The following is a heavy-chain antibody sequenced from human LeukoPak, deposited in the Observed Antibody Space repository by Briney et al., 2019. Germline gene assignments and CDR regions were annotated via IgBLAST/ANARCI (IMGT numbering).Heavy chain of an antibody. CDR2: MYYSGST. CDR1: GGSISSGDYY. D-gene: IGHD3-22*01. CDR3: ARPYYYDSRIDP. V-gene: IGHV4-30-4*01. J-gene: IGHJ5*02. Sequence: PSETLSLTCTVSGGSISSGDYYWSWIRQPPVKGLEGFAYMYYSGSTYYNPSLKRRVTMSADTSKNQLSLKRSSVTAADTAVYYCARPYYYDSRIDPWGQGILVTVSS.